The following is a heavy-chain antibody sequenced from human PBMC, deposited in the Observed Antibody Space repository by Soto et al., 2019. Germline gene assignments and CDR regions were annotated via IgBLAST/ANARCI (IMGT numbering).Heavy chain of an antibody. CDR3: ARTAQDIVLMVYASYYYGMDV. CDR2: INAGNGNT. J-gene: IGHJ6*02. D-gene: IGHD2-8*01. Sequence: GASVKVSCKASGYTFTSYAMHWVRQAPGQRLEWMGWINAGNGNTKYSQKFQGRVTITRDTSASTAYMELSSLRSEDTAVYYCARTAQDIVLMVYASYYYGMDVWGQGTTVTVSS. V-gene: IGHV1-3*01. CDR1: GYTFTSYA.